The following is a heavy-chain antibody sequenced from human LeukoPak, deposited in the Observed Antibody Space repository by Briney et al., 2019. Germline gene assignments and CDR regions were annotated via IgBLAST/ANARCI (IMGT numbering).Heavy chain of an antibody. CDR2: IYHSGST. D-gene: IGHD3-10*01. J-gene: IGHJ4*02. CDR1: GYSISSGYY. V-gene: IGHV4-38-2*02. Sequence: SETLSLTCTVSGYSISSGYYWGWIRQPPGKGLEWIGSIYHSGSTYYNPSLKSRVTISVDTSKNQFSLKLSSVTAADTAVYYCARVRRFYYYGSGSAYFDYWGQGTLVTVSS. CDR3: ARVRRFYYYGSGSAYFDY.